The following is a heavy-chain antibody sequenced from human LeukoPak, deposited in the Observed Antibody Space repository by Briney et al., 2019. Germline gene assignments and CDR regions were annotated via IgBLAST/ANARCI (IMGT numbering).Heavy chain of an antibody. D-gene: IGHD6-19*01. CDR2: ISYDGSNK. V-gene: IGHV3-30-3*01. J-gene: IGHJ3*02. Sequence: GGSLRLSCAASGFTFSSYAMHWVRQAPGKGREWVAVISYDGSNKYYADSVKGRFTISRDNSKITLYLQMNSLRAEDTAVYYGAKALTSGWYLDAFNIWGQGTMVTVSS. CDR1: GFTFSSYA. CDR3: AKALTSGWYLDAFNI.